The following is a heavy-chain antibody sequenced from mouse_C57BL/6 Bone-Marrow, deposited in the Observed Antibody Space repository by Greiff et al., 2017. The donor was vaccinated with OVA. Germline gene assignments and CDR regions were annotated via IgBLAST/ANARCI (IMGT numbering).Heavy chain of an antibody. CDR2: IDPSDSYT. Sequence: VQLQQSGAELVKPGASVKLSCKASGYTFTSYWMQWVKQRPGQGLEWIGEIDPSDSYTNYNQKFKGKATLTVDTSSSTAYMQLSSLTSEDSAVYYCARWANWDYFDYWGQGTTLTVSS. CDR3: ARWANWDYFDY. CDR1: GYTFTSYW. J-gene: IGHJ2*01. D-gene: IGHD4-1*01. V-gene: IGHV1-50*01.